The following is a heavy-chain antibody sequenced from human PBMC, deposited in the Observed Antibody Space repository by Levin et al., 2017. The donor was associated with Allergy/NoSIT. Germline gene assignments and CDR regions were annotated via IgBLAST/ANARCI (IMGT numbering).Heavy chain of an antibody. CDR2: ISYDGSNK. CDR3: ARDEGELLLRDYFDY. Sequence: GGSLRLSCAASGFTFSSYAMHWVRQAPGKGLEWVAVISYDGSNKYYADSVKGRFTISRDNSKNTLYLQMNSLRAEDTAMYYCARDEGELLLRDYFDYWGQGTLVTVSS. V-gene: IGHV3-30-3*01. CDR1: GFTFSSYA. D-gene: IGHD2-15*01. J-gene: IGHJ4*02.